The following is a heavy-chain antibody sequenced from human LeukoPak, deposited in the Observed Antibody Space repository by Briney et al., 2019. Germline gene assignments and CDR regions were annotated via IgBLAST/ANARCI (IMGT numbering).Heavy chain of an antibody. D-gene: IGHD1-20*01. Sequence: SQTLSLTCVLSGDSLSSNTVAWDWLRQSPSRGLEWLGRTYYRSKWYNDYAVSMKGRITINPDTSKNQFSLQLKSVTPEDTAMYYCARDIPGSQDAFDLWGQGTMVIVSS. V-gene: IGHV6-1*01. CDR1: GDSLSSNTVA. CDR3: ARDIPGSQDAFDL. CDR2: TYYRSKWYN. J-gene: IGHJ3*01.